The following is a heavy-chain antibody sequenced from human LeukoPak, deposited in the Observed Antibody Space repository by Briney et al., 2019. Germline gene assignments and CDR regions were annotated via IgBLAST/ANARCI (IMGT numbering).Heavy chain of an antibody. CDR3: AKDLRFNWNSYFDY. J-gene: IGHJ4*02. CDR2: ISGSGGST. CDR1: EFTFSSYA. V-gene: IGHV3-23*01. Sequence: GGSLRLSCAASEFTFSSYAMSWVRQAPGKELEWVSGISGSGGSTYYADSVKGRFTISRDNSKNTLYLQMNSLRAEDTAVYYCAKDLRFNWNSYFDYWGQGTLVTVSS. D-gene: IGHD1-7*01.